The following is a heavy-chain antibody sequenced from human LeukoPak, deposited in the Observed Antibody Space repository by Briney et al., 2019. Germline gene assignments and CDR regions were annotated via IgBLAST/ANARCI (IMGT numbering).Heavy chain of an antibody. CDR2: IYYSGST. D-gene: IGHD3-10*01. J-gene: IGHJ3*02. CDR1: GGSISSYY. Sequence: KPSETLSLTCTVSGGSISSYYWSWIRQPPGKGLEWIGYIYYSGSTNYNPSLKSRVTISVDMSKNQFSLKLSSVTAADTAVYYCARVGSGSYRHAFDIWGQGTMVTVSS. CDR3: ARVGSGSYRHAFDI. V-gene: IGHV4-59*01.